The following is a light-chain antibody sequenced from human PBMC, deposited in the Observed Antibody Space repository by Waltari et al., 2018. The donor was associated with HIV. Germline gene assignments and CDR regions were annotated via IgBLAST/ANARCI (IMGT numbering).Light chain of an antibody. Sequence: QSALTPPASVSGSPGQSLTISCTGTSSDVGNYNLVSWYQQYPGKAPKLMIYEAVKRPSGVSNRISASKSGNTASLTISGLQAEDEADYYCCSYGGSSTWVFGGGTKLTVL. CDR3: CSYGGSSTWV. CDR2: EAV. J-gene: IGLJ3*02. V-gene: IGLV2-23*01. CDR1: SSDVGNYNL.